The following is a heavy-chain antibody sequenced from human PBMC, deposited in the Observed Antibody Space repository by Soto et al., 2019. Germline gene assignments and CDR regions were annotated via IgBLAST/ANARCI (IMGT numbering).Heavy chain of an antibody. V-gene: IGHV4-30-2*01. CDR3: TTLPPRIVVKVTEIPT. CDR2: IYHSGST. CDR1: GGSISSGGYS. Sequence: TLSLTCAVSGGSISSGGYSWNWIRQPLGKGLEWIGYIYHSGSTYYNPSLKSRVTISVDKSKNQFSLKLTSVSAADTAVYYCTTLPPRIVVKVTEIPTWGRGTLVTVSS. J-gene: IGHJ5*02. D-gene: IGHD2-15*01.